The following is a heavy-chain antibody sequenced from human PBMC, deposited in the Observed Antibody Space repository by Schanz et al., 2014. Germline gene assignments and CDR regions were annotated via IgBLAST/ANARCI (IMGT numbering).Heavy chain of an antibody. Sequence: QVQLVQSEAEVKKPGSSVKVSCKASGGTFSSYTISWVRQAPGQGLEWMGRIIPILGIANYAQNFQGRVTMTTDTSTGTAYMELRSLRSDDTAVYYCARDRRRYCSTASCLHDNWFDPWGQGTLVIVSS. J-gene: IGHJ5*02. CDR1: GGTFSSYT. D-gene: IGHD2-2*01. V-gene: IGHV1-69*08. CDR3: ARDRRRYCSTASCLHDNWFDP. CDR2: IIPILGIA.